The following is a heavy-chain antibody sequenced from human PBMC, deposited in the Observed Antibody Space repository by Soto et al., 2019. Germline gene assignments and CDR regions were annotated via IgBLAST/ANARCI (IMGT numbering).Heavy chain of an antibody. V-gene: IGHV4-39*01. Sequence: QLQLQESGPGLVKPSETLSLSCTVSGGSITSSFYWGWIRQPPGKGLEWIGSIYGTGNTYYNPSLKGPVTISADTSKNQFSLNLISVTAAATAVYYCRSSSRYSTDVWGQGATVTVSS. CDR1: GGSITSSFY. CDR3: RSSSRYSTDV. J-gene: IGHJ6*02. CDR2: IYGTGNT. D-gene: IGHD6-13*01.